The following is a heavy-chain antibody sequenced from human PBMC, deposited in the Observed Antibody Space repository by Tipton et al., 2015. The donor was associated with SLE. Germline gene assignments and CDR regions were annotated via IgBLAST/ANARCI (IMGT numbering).Heavy chain of an antibody. Sequence: LRLSCAVYGGSFSGYYWNWIRQPPGKGLEWIGEINHLGGTNYNPSLKSRVTISIDMSKNQFSLKLSSVTAADTAVYYCARTREGAFWAEGSRVAVSP. CDR1: GGSFSGYY. D-gene: IGHD4/OR15-4a*01. CDR3: ARTREGAF. CDR2: INHLGGT. J-gene: IGHJ4*02. V-gene: IGHV4-34*01.